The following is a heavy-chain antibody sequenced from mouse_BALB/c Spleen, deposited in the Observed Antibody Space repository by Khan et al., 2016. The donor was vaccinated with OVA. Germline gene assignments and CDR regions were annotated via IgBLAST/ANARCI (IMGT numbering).Heavy chain of an antibody. CDR2: ISYSGNI. D-gene: IGHD1-1*01. CDR1: GYSITSDYA. Sequence: VQLQQSGPGLVKPSQSLSLTCTVTGYSITSDYAWNWIRQFPGNKLEWMGNISYSGNIHYNPSLKSRISITRDTSKNQFFLQLNSVTTEDTATYYCARIYGGDFDYWGQGTTLTVSS. V-gene: IGHV3-2*02. CDR3: ARIYGGDFDY. J-gene: IGHJ2*01.